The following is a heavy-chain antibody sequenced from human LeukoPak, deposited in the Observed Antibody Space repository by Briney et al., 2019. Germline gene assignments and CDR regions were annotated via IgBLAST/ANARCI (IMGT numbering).Heavy chain of an antibody. D-gene: IGHD6-19*01. CDR3: AKRAPPGTAVGVPYYFDH. J-gene: IGHJ4*02. Sequence: GGSLRLSCAASGFTFNNYAMSWFRQAPGTRLEWVSTVGGSGSDTFYADSVKGRFTISRDNSNNAVFLQMNSLRAEDTALYYCAKRAPPGTAVGVPYYFDHWGQGTLVTVSS. V-gene: IGHV3-23*01. CDR1: GFTFNNYA. CDR2: VGGSGSDT.